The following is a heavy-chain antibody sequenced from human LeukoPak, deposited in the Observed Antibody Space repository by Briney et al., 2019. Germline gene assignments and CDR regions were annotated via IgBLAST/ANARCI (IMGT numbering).Heavy chain of an antibody. CDR2: IYYSGAT. V-gene: IGHV4-59*08. CDR1: GGSISNYY. CDR3: ARFGITVVRGGKYYRDY. J-gene: IGHJ4*02. D-gene: IGHD3-10*01. Sequence: SETLSVTRTVSGGSISNYYWSWIRQPPGEGLEWIGHIYYSGATKYNPYLKSRITIPQHTSKNQFSLMPSSVTAADTAVYYCARFGITVVRGGKYYRDYGGQGTLVTVSS.